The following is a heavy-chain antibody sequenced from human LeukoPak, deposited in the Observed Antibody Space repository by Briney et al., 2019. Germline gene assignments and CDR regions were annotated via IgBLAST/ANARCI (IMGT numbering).Heavy chain of an antibody. Sequence: ASVKVSCKASGYTFTSYDINWVRQATGQGLERMGWMNPNSGNTGYAQKFQGRVTMTRNTSISTAYMELSSLRSEDTAVYYCARGGRYYDSSGYSIWGQGTLVTVSS. CDR1: GYTFTSYD. J-gene: IGHJ4*02. V-gene: IGHV1-8*01. CDR3: ARGGRYYDSSGYSI. D-gene: IGHD3-22*01. CDR2: MNPNSGNT.